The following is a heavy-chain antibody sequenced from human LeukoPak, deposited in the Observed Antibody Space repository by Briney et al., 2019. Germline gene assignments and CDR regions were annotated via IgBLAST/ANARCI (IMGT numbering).Heavy chain of an antibody. J-gene: IGHJ4*02. D-gene: IGHD1-26*01. CDR3: ARRMELLHFDS. Sequence: ASVKVSCKASGYTFTGYYLHWVRQAPGQGLEWMGWINPNSGDTNYAQKFQGRVTMTRDTSISTVYMEVSRLRSDDTAVYYCARRMELLHFDSWGQGTLVIVSS. CDR2: INPNSGDT. V-gene: IGHV1-2*02. CDR1: GYTFTGYY.